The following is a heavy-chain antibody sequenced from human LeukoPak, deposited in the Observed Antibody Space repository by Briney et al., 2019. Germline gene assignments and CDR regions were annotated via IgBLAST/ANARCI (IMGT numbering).Heavy chain of an antibody. CDR1: GGSFSGYY. Sequence: SETLSLTCAVYGGSFSGYYWSWIRQPPGKGLEWIGEINHSGSTNYNPSLKSRVTISVDTSKNQFSLKLSSVTAADAAVYYCARVSFYYYYMDVWGKGTTVTVSS. D-gene: IGHD1-1*01. CDR3: ARVSFYYYYMDV. J-gene: IGHJ6*03. V-gene: IGHV4-34*01. CDR2: INHSGST.